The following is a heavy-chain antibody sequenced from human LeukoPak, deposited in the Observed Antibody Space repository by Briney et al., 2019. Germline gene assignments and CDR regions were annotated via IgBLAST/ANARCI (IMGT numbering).Heavy chain of an antibody. CDR1: GGSITTHY. CDR3: ARTAYSSGYFPNWFDS. V-gene: IGHV4-59*03. J-gene: IGHJ5*01. D-gene: IGHD3-22*01. CDR2: IYHTGIN. Sequence: SETLSLTCSISGGSITTHYWSWIRQPPGKGLEWIGYIYHTGINKYNPSLKSRVTISVDTSKKQFSLKLSSVTAADTAVYYCARTAYSSGYFPNWFDSWGQGTLVPVSS.